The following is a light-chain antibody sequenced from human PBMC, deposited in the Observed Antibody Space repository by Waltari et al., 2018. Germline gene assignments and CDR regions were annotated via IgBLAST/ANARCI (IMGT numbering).Light chain of an antibody. CDR1: QSRLHSNGYNY. CDR2: VAS. CDR3: MQTRETPQT. J-gene: IGKJ1*01. Sequence: DIVMTQSPVSLSVTPGEPASISCRSSQSRLHSNGYNYVDWHVQKPGQSPQLLIYVASKRASGVPDRFSGSGSGTDFTLKISRVEAEDVGVYYCMQTRETPQTFGQGTKVEIK. V-gene: IGKV2-28*01.